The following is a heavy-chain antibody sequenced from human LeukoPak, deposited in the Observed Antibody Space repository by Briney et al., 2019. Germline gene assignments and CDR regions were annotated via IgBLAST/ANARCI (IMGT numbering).Heavy chain of an antibody. CDR1: GFTFSSYA. Sequence: PGGSLRLSCAASGFTFSSYAMSWVRQAPGKGLEWVSAISGGGGSTYYADSVKGRFTISRDNSKNTLYLQMNSLRAEDTAVYYCAKRSGSYHLLFYWGQGTLVTVSS. CDR2: ISGGGGST. CDR3: AKRSGSYHLLFY. V-gene: IGHV3-23*01. D-gene: IGHD1-26*01. J-gene: IGHJ4*02.